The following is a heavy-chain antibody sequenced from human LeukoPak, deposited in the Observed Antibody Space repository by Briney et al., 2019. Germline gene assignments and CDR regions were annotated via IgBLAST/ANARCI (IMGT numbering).Heavy chain of an antibody. CDR1: GGSISSSSYY. D-gene: IGHD3-10*01. CDR3: ARQLLWFGELADY. J-gene: IGHJ4*02. Sequence: PSETLSLTCTVSGGSISSSSYYWGWIRQPPGKGLEWIGSIYYSGSTYYNPSLKSRVTISVDTSKNQFSLKLSSVTAADTAVYYCARQLLWFGELADYWGQGTLVTVSS. CDR2: IYYSGST. V-gene: IGHV4-39*01.